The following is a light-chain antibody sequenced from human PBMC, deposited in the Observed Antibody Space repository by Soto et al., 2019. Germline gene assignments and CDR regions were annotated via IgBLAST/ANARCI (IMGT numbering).Light chain of an antibody. J-gene: IGKJ4*01. CDR3: QQYDNPLT. CDR1: PDISNY. V-gene: IGKV1-33*01. Sequence: DLQMTQSPSSLSASVGDRVTITCQASPDISNYLNWYQQKPGKTPKLLIYDASNLETGVPSRFGGSGSETYFTFTISSLQPEDIATYYCQQYDNPLTVGGGTKVEIK. CDR2: DAS.